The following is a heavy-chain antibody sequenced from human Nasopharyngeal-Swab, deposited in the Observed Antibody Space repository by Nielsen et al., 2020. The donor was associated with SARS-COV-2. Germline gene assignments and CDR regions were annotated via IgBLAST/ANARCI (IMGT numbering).Heavy chain of an antibody. Sequence: GESLKISCAASGFTVSSNYMSWVRQAPGKGLEWVSAISGHGSSTYYADSVKGRFTISRDSSQNTLFLQMNSLRAEDTAVYYCARARRGYTYGYMDDYWGQGTLVTVSS. D-gene: IGHD5-18*01. CDR1: GFTVSSNY. CDR2: ISGHGSST. V-gene: IGHV3-23*01. J-gene: IGHJ4*02. CDR3: ARARRGYTYGYMDDY.